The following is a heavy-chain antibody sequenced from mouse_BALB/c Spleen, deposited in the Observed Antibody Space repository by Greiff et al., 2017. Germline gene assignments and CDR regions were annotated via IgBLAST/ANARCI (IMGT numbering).Heavy chain of an antibody. V-gene: IGHV1-4*01. J-gene: IGHJ4*01. D-gene: IGHD1-2*01. CDR2: INPSSGYT. Sequence: VQLQQSGAELARPGASVKMSCKASGYTFTSYTMHWVKQRPGQGLEWIGYINPSSGYTNYNQKFKDKATLTADKSSSTAYMQLSSLTSEDSAVYYCARYDYGYVYAMDYWGQGTSVTVSA. CDR1: GYTFTSYT. CDR3: ARYDYGYVYAMDY.